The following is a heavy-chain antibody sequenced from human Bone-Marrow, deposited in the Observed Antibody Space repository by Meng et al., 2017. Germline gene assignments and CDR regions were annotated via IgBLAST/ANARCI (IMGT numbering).Heavy chain of an antibody. CDR2: INPNSGGT. J-gene: IGHJ4*02. V-gene: IGHV1-2*06. CDR1: GYTFTCYY. D-gene: IGHD6-13*01. Sequence: ASVKVSCKASGYTFTCYYMHWVRQAPGQGLEWMGRINPNSGGTNDAQKFQGRVTMTRDTSISTAYMELSRLRSDDTAVYCCASSFSSSWISWGQGTLVTVSS. CDR3: ASSFSSSWIS.